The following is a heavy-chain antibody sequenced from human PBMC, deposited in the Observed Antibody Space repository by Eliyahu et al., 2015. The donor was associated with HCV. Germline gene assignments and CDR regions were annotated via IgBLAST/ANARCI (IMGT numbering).Heavy chain of an antibody. CDR3: ARMFYGVTRDY. V-gene: IGHV4-34*01. CDR1: GGSFSGYY. Sequence: QVQLQQWGAGLLKPSETLSLTXAXXGGSFSGYYWSWIRQXPGKGLGWIGEINHSGSTNYNPSLKSRVTISVDTSKNQFSLKLSSVTAADTAVYYCARMFYGVTRDYWGQGTLVTVSS. J-gene: IGHJ4*02. CDR2: INHSGST. D-gene: IGHD5-18*01.